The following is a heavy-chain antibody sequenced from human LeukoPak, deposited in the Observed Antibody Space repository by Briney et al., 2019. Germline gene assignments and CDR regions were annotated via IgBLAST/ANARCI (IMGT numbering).Heavy chain of an antibody. D-gene: IGHD4-11*01. V-gene: IGHV5-51*01. CDR2: IYPGDSDT. CDR3: ARVNTYSCFDY. Sequence: PGESLKISCKGSGYSFTTYWIGWVRQMPGRGLEWMGIIYPGDSDTRYSPSFQGQVTISADKSISTAYLQWSSLKASDSAMYYCARVNTYSCFDYWGQGTLVTVSS. J-gene: IGHJ4*02. CDR1: GYSFTTYW.